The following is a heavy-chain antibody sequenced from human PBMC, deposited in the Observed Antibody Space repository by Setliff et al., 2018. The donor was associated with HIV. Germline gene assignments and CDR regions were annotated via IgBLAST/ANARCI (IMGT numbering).Heavy chain of an antibody. CDR1: GGSISFYY. Sequence: TLSLTCSVSGGSISFYYWNWLRQTPGKGLEWIAYTFDNGNTHYNPSLESRVTLSLDTSRNLFSLRLASVTAADTAVYYCARDPGDYDRKLDHWGQGALVTVSS. CDR2: TFDNGNT. V-gene: IGHV4-59*01. J-gene: IGHJ4*02. CDR3: ARDPGDYDRKLDH. D-gene: IGHD3-22*01.